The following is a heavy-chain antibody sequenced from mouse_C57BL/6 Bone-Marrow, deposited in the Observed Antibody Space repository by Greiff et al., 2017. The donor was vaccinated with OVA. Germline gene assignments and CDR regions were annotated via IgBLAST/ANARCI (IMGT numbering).Heavy chain of an antibody. CDR1: GFSLTSYA. CDR2: IWTGGGT. V-gene: IGHV2-9-1*01. Sequence: VQRVESGPGLVAPSQSLSITCTVSGFSLTSYAISWVRRPPGKGLEWLGVIWTGGGTNYNSALKSRLSISKDNSKSQVFLKMNSLQTDDTARYYCARNYYGSSPSWYFDVWGTGTTVTVSS. J-gene: IGHJ1*03. D-gene: IGHD1-1*01. CDR3: ARNYYGSSPSWYFDV.